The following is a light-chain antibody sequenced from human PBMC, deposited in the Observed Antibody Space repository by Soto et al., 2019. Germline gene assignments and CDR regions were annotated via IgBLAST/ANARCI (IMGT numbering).Light chain of an antibody. Sequence: QSVLTQPASVSGSPGQSITISCTGTSSDIGGFNFVSWYQHRPGKAPKLVIYEVSNRPSGVSNRFSGSKSDNTASLTISGLQGEDELDYYCASYTTSSTWVFGGGTKVTVL. CDR3: ASYTTSSTWV. CDR1: SSDIGGFNF. J-gene: IGLJ3*02. CDR2: EVS. V-gene: IGLV2-14*01.